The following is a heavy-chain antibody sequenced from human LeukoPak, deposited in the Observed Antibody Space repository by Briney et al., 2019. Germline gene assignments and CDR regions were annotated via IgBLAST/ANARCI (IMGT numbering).Heavy chain of an antibody. V-gene: IGHV3-30*03. CDR2: ISNDGVKK. CDR1: AFTFSSYG. Sequence: GGSLRLSCEASAFTFSSYGMHWVRQAPGKGLEWVAVISNDGVKKYYADSVKDRFTISRDNSKNTLYLQMNSLRPVDTAVYYCARTSNDFWSGYYQDPWGQGTLVTVSS. D-gene: IGHD3-3*01. J-gene: IGHJ5*02. CDR3: ARTSNDFWSGYYQDP.